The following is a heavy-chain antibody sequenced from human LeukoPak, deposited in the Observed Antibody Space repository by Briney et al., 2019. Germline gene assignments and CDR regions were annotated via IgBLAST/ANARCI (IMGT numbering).Heavy chain of an antibody. CDR3: ARGDYDAFDI. V-gene: IGHV4-59*01. CDR1: GGSISSYY. D-gene: IGHD4-17*01. CDR2: IYYSGST. J-gene: IGHJ3*02. Sequence: SGTLSLTCTVSGGSISSYYWSWIRQPPGKGLEWIGYIYYSGSTNYNPSLKSRVTISVDTSKNQFSLKLSSVTAADTAVYYCARGDYDAFDIWGQGTMVTVSS.